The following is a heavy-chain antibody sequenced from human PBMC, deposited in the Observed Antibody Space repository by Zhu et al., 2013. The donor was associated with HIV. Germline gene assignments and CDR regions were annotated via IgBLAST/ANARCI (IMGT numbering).Heavy chain of an antibody. J-gene: IGHJ4*02. D-gene: IGHD6-6*01. CDR2: ISDYNGNT. Sequence: QVQLVQSGAEVKKPGASVKVSCKASGYTFNSYGVTWVRQAPGQGLEWMGWISDYNGNTNYAQKLQGRVTMTTDTSTTTAYMELRSLRSDDTAVYYCARDRATSVGSSSVNSVWGQGTLVTVSS. CDR3: ARDRATSVGSSSVNSV. CDR1: GYTFNSYG. V-gene: IGHV1-18*01.